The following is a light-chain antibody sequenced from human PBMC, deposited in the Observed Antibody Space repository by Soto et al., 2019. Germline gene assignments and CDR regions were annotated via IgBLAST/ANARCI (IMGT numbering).Light chain of an antibody. CDR1: QSLGYSDGNTY. V-gene: IGKV2-30*01. Sequence: DVVMTQSPLSLPVTLGQSASISCTSSQSLGYSDGNTYVNWFQQRPGQPPRRLIYKVSERDSGVPDRFRGSGSGTEFTLTISRVEAEDVGVYFCMQGTYWPFTFXPGTKVDIK. J-gene: IGKJ3*01. CDR2: KVS. CDR3: MQGTYWPFT.